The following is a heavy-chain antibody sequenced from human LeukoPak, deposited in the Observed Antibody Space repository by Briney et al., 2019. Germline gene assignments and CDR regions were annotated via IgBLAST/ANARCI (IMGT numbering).Heavy chain of an antibody. CDR3: ARDLPQYYYDSSGYGAFDI. D-gene: IGHD3-22*01. CDR2: INPSGGST. Sequence: ASVKVSCKASGYTFTSYYMHWVRQAPGQGLEWMGIINPSGGSTSYAQKFQGRVTMTRDTSTSTAYMELSSLRSEDTAVYCCARDLPQYYYDSSGYGAFDIWGQGTMVTVSS. CDR1: GYTFTSYY. J-gene: IGHJ3*02. V-gene: IGHV1-46*01.